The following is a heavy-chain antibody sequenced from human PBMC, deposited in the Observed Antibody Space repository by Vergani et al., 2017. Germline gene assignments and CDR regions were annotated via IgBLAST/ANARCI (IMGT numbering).Heavy chain of an antibody. J-gene: IGHJ4*02. CDR2: IYTSGST. CDR3: ARDRCSGGSCLFDY. CDR1: GGSISSYY. Sequence: QVQLQQWGAGLLKPSETLSLTCTVSGGSISSYYWSWIRQPAGKGLEWIGRIYTSGSTNYNPSLKSRVTMSVDTSKNQFSLKLSSVTAADTAVYYCARDRCSGGSCLFDYWGQGTLVTVSS. V-gene: IGHV4-59*10. D-gene: IGHD2-15*01.